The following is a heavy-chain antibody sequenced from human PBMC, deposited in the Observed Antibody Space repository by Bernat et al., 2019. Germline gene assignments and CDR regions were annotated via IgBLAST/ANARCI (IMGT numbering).Heavy chain of an antibody. CDR3: ARYGSGGAFDI. Sequence: EVQLVESGGGLVQPGGSLRLSCAASGFTVSSNYMSWVRQAPGKGLEWVSGIYSGGSKYYADSVKGRFTISRHNSKNTMYLQMNSLGAEDTAVYYCARYGSGGAFDIWGQGTMVTVSS. J-gene: IGHJ3*02. CDR2: IYSGGSK. CDR1: GFTVSSNY. V-gene: IGHV3-53*04. D-gene: IGHD3-10*01.